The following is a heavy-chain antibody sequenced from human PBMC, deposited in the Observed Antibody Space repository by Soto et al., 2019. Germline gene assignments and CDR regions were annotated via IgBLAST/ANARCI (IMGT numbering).Heavy chain of an antibody. Sequence: GASVKVSCKASGYTFTSYAMHWVRQAPGQWLEWMGWINAGNGNTKYSQKFQGRVTITRDTSASTAYMELSSLRSEDTAVYYCARGWELLNYYYGMDVWGQGTTVTVAS. CDR1: GYTFTSYA. CDR3: ARGWELLNYYYGMDV. V-gene: IGHV1-3*01. J-gene: IGHJ6*02. CDR2: INAGNGNT. D-gene: IGHD1-26*01.